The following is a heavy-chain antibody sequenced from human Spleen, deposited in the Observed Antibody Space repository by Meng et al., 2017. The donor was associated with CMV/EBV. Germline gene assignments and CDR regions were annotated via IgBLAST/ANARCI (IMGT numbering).Heavy chain of an antibody. CDR3: ARVGSGRGYLDY. D-gene: IGHD3-10*01. Sequence: ASVQVSCKASGYTVTSYDISWVRQAPGQGLEWMGWINPNRSGTNYAPKFQGRVTMTRDTYISTAYMELSRLISYDTAGYYCARVGSGRGYLDYWGQGTLVTVSS. CDR2: INPNRSGT. V-gene: IGHV1-2*02. J-gene: IGHJ4*02. CDR1: GYTVTSYD.